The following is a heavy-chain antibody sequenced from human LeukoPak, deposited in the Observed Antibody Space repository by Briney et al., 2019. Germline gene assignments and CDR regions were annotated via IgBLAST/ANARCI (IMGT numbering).Heavy chain of an antibody. CDR2: LYNGGSP. Sequence: PGGSLRLSCAASGFTVSSNYMTWVRQAPGKGLEWVSTLYNGGSPHYADSVKGRFTISSDKSKNTLFLQMNSLRAEDTAVYYCARQDGNSKYYFDYWGQGTLVTVSS. CDR1: GFTVSSNY. V-gene: IGHV3-53*01. CDR3: ARQDGNSKYYFDY. D-gene: IGHD1-1*01. J-gene: IGHJ4*02.